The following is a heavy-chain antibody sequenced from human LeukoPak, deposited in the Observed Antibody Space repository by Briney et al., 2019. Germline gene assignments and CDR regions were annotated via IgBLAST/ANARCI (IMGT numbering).Heavy chain of an antibody. Sequence: GGSLRLSCAASGFTFSSYGMHWVRQAPGKGLEWVAFIRYDGSNKYYADSVKGRFTISRDNSKNTLYLQMNSLRAEDTAVYYCAKDPGDYLVYFDYWGQGTLVTVSS. J-gene: IGHJ4*02. D-gene: IGHD4-17*01. CDR3: AKDPGDYLVYFDY. V-gene: IGHV3-30*02. CDR2: IRYDGSNK. CDR1: GFTFSSYG.